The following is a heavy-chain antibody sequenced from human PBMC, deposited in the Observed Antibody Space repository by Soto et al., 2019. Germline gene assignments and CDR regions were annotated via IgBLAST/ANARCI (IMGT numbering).Heavy chain of an antibody. Sequence: QVQLQESGPGLVKPSQTLSLTCTVSGGSISSGGYYWSWIRQHPGKGLEWIGYIYYSGSTYYYPSLKSRVTVSVDTSKNQFSLKLSSVTAADTAVYYCARRGGFYSSSSGYYFDYWGQGTLVTVSS. V-gene: IGHV4-31*03. CDR3: ARRGGFYSSSSGYYFDY. CDR1: GGSISSGGYY. J-gene: IGHJ4*02. CDR2: IYYSGST. D-gene: IGHD6-6*01.